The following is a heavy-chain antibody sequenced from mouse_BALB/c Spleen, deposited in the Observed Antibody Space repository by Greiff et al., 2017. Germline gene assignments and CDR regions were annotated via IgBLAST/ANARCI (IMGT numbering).Heavy chain of an antibody. CDR3: ARYEGGNWYFDV. CDR2: INPSSGYT. D-gene: IGHD1-1*02. V-gene: IGHV1-4*02. J-gene: IGHJ1*01. CDR1: GYTFTSYT. Sequence: VQLQQSAAELARPGASVKMSCKASGYTFTSYTMHWVKQRPGQGLEWIGYINPSSGYTEYNQKFKDKTTLTADKSSSTAYMQLSSLTSEDSAVYYCARYEGGNWYFDVWGAGTTVTVSS.